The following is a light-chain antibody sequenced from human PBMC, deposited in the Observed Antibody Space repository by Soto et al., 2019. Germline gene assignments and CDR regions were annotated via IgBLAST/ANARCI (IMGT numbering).Light chain of an antibody. CDR2: GAS. CDR3: HQRYNWPRVT. V-gene: IGKV3D-20*02. Sequence: EIVLTQSPGTLSLSPGERAILSCRASQTINSRDLAWYQQRPGQAPRLLIYGASSRATGIPDRFSGSGSGTDFTLTITSLEPEDFAVYFCHQRYNWPRVTFGQGTQLEIK. J-gene: IGKJ5*01. CDR1: QTINSRD.